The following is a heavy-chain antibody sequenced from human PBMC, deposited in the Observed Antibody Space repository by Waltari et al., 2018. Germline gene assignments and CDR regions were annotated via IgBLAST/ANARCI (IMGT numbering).Heavy chain of an antibody. Sequence: QVQLQESGPGLVKSSETLSLKCTVSGGSVSSGSFFWGWIRQPPGKGLEWIGSIFYSGRTFYNQSLRSRGTVSIDTSKNQFSLKLASVTAADTAVYYCIRQGGLAADGRDYWGQGALVTVSS. J-gene: IGHJ4*02. CDR2: IFYSGRT. CDR3: IRQGGLAADGRDY. V-gene: IGHV4-39*01. D-gene: IGHD6-13*01. CDR1: GGSVSSGSFF.